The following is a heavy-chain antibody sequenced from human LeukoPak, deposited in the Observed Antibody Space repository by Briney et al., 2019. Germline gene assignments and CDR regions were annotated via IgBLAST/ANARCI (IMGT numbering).Heavy chain of an antibody. CDR2: ISSSSSYI. V-gene: IGHV3-21*01. CDR3: ARSMGSSSSGDAFDI. Sequence: GGSLRLSCAASGFTFSSYSMNWVRQAPGKGLEWVSSISSSSSYIYYADSVKGRFTISRDNAKNSLYLQMNSLRAEDTAVYYCARSMGSSSSGDAFDIWGQGTMVTVSS. D-gene: IGHD6-6*01. CDR1: GFTFSSYS. J-gene: IGHJ3*02.